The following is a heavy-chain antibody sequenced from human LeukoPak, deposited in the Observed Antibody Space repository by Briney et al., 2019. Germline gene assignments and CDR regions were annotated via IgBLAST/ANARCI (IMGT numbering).Heavy chain of an antibody. D-gene: IGHD6-19*01. CDR2: ISASGGYT. CDR3: AKEAGSGWSYFDS. Sequence: GGSLRLSCAASGFTFSSYGMSWVRQAPGKGLEWVSGISASGGYTYYADSVRGRFTVSRDSSKNTLYLQLNRLRAEDTAVYSCAKEAGSGWSYFDSWGQGTLVTVPS. J-gene: IGHJ4*02. CDR1: GFTFSSYG. V-gene: IGHV3-23*01.